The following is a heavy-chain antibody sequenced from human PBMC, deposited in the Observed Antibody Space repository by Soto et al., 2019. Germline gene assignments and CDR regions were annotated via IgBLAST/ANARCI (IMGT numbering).Heavy chain of an antibody. CDR3: PQLVQGGGFDY. V-gene: IGHV4-34*01. D-gene: IGHD6-13*01. CDR1: GGSFSGYY. Sequence: ASETLSLTCAVYGGSFSGYYWSWIRQPPGKGQEWIGEINHSGSTNYNPSLKSRVTISVDTSKNQFSLKLSSVTAADTAVYYCPQLVQGGGFDYWGQGTLVTVSS. CDR2: INHSGST. J-gene: IGHJ4*02.